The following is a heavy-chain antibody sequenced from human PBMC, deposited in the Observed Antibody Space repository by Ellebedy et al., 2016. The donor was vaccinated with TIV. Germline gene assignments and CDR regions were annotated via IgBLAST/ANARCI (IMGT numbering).Heavy chain of an antibody. D-gene: IGHD4-23*01. Sequence: GESLKISCAASGFTFSSYAMSWVRQAPGKGLEWVSSISGNGGRTDYADSVKGRFTISRDNSNNSLYLQMNSLRVGDTAVYYCTRDAGWEHHYWGQGTLVTVSS. CDR2: ISGNGGRT. V-gene: IGHV3-23*01. CDR1: GFTFSSYA. CDR3: TRDAGWEHHY. J-gene: IGHJ4*02.